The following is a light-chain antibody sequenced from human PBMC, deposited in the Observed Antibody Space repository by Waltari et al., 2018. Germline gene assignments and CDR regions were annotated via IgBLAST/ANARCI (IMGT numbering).Light chain of an antibody. CDR2: GSD. CDR1: SSNIGNNH. J-gene: IGLJ2*01. Sequence: QSLLTQSPSASGTPGQRVSISCSGSSSNIGNNHVYWYQHFPGTAPRRLIYGSDRRPSGVPERFSASKAGTSASLAISGLRSEDEADYYCAAWDDSRSVVFGGGTRLTVL. CDR3: AAWDDSRSVV. V-gene: IGLV1-47*01.